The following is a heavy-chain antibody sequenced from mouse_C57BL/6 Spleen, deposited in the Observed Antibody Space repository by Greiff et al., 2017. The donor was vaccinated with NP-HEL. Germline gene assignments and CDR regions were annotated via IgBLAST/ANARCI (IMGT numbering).Heavy chain of an antibody. Sequence: EVQLQQSGPELVKPGASVKISCKASGYSFTGYYMNWVKQSPEKSLEWIGEINPSTGGTTYNQKFKAKATLTVDKSSSTAYMQLKSLTSEDSAVYYCAPHYYGSSYYWGQGTTLTVSS. CDR1: GYSFTGYY. J-gene: IGHJ2*01. V-gene: IGHV1-42*01. CDR2: INPSTGGT. CDR3: APHYYGSSYY. D-gene: IGHD1-1*01.